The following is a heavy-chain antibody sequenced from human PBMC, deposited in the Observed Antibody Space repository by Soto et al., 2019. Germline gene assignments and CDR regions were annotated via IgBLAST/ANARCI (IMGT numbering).Heavy chain of an antibody. J-gene: IGHJ6*02. CDR3: ARALDYYDSSGYYFLRVGMDV. V-gene: IGHV3-33*01. CDR2: IWYDGSNK. D-gene: IGHD3-22*01. Sequence: GGSLRLSCAASGFTFSSYGMHWVRQAPGKGLEWVAVIWYDGSNKYYADSVKGRFTISRDNSKNTLYLQMNSLRAEDTAVYYCARALDYYDSSGYYFLRVGMDVWGQGTTVTVSS. CDR1: GFTFSSYG.